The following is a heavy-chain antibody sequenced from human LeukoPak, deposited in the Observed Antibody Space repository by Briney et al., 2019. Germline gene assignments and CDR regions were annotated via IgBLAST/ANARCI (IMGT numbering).Heavy chain of an antibody. Sequence: GGSLRLSCAPSGFTLNVYATTWVRQAPGKGREWVATVTGSGSGGSTNYADSVRGQSTISRDNSKNTLYLQMNSLGAEETAVYYCVKIRGWFGKLLSAYHFDRWGQGTLVTVSS. CDR2: VTGSGSGGST. CDR1: GFTLNVYA. V-gene: IGHV3-23*01. D-gene: IGHD3-10*01. CDR3: VKIRGWFGKLLSAYHFDR. J-gene: IGHJ4*02.